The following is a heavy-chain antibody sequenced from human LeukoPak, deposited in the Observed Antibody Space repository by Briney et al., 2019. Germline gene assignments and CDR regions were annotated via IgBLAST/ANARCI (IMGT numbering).Heavy chain of an antibody. CDR2: INPNSGCT. CDR1: GSTFTGYH. V-gene: IGHV1-2*02. D-gene: IGHD1-26*01. J-gene: IGHJ3*02. Sequence: ASVKVTRKASGSTFTGYHMHWVRQPPGRGLAWMGCINPNSGCTNYAEKVQGRVTRTRYTSIITAYMELSRLRSDDTAVYYCARYRGSYFSDAFDIWGQGTMVTVCS. CDR3: ARYRGSYFSDAFDI.